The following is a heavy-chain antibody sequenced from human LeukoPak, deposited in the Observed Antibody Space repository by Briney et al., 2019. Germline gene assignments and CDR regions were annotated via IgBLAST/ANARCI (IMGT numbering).Heavy chain of an antibody. J-gene: IGHJ4*02. CDR3: ARGATTGYYNVKLDY. D-gene: IGHD3-9*01. CDR2: IYYSGST. V-gene: IGHV4-59*08. CDR1: GGSISSYY. Sequence: SETLSLTCTVSGGSISSYYWSWIRQPPGKGLEWIGYIYYSGSTNYNPSLKSRVTISVDTSKNRFSLKLSSVTAADTAVYYCARGATTGYYNVKLDYWGQGTLVTVSS.